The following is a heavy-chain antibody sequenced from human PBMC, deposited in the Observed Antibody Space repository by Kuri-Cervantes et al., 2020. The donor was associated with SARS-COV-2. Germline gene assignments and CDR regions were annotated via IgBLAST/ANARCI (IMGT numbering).Heavy chain of an antibody. CDR2: ISGSGGDT. V-gene: IGHV3-23*01. J-gene: IGHJ3*02. CDR3: AKGHQISIVGAVGVGDAFDI. D-gene: IGHD1-26*01. Sequence: GESLKISCVASGFTFSNYALTWVRQAPWKGLEWVSAISGSGGDTYYADSVKGRFTISRDSSKNTVYLQMNSLRADDTAVYYCAKGHQISIVGAVGVGDAFDIWGQGTMVTVSS. CDR1: GFTFSNYA.